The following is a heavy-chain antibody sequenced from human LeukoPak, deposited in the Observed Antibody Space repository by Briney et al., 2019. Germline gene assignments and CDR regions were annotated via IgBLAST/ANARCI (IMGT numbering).Heavy chain of an antibody. V-gene: IGHV3-23*01. CDR1: GFTFNSYA. CDR3: AKQWFGELFTPSDY. Sequence: GGSLRLSCAASGFTFNSYAMSWVRQAPGKGLEWVSAISGSGGSTYYADSVKGRFTISRDNSKNTLYLQMNSLRAEDTAVYYCAKQWFGELFTPSDYWGQGTLVTVSS. D-gene: IGHD3-10*01. CDR2: ISGSGGST. J-gene: IGHJ4*02.